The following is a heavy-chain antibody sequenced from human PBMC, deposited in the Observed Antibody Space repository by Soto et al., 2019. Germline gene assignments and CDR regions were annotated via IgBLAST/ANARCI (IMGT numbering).Heavy chain of an antibody. CDR3: VRDRRYYDSSGSYYYYYGMDV. CDR2: IYYSGST. Sequence: QVQLQESGPGLVKPSQTLSLTCTVSGGSISSGGYYWSWIRQHPGKGLEWIGYIYYSGSTYYNPSLKSRVTISVDTSKNQFSLKLSSVTAADTAVYYCVRDRRYYDSSGSYYYYYGMDVWGQGTTVTVSS. J-gene: IGHJ6*02. V-gene: IGHV4-31*03. CDR1: GGSISSGGYY. D-gene: IGHD3-22*01.